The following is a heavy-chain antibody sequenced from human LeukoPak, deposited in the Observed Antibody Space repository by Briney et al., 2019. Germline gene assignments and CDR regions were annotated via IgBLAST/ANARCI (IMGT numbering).Heavy chain of an antibody. CDR3: ARDYDSPPDGAFDI. CDR2: IIPIFGTA. V-gene: IGHV1-69*06. D-gene: IGHD3-22*01. Sequence: SVKVSCKASGGTFSSYAISWVRQAPRQGLEWMGGIIPIFGTANYAQKFQGRVTITADKSTSTAYMELSSLRSEDTAVYYCARDYDSPPDGAFDIWGQGTMVTVSS. J-gene: IGHJ3*02. CDR1: GGTFSSYA.